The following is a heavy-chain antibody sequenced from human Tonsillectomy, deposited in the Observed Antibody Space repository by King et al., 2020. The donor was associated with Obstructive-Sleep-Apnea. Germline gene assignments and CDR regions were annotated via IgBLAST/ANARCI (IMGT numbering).Heavy chain of an antibody. V-gene: IGHV3-23*04. D-gene: IGHD2-15*01. Sequence: VQLVESGGGLVQPGGSLRLSCAASGFTFSSYAMSWVRQAPGKGLEWGSAISGSGGGTYYADSVKGRFTISRDNSKNTLYLQMNSLRAEDTAVYYCAKDGGYCSGGSCYGYWYFDLWGRGTLVTVSS. J-gene: IGHJ2*01. CDR2: ISGSGGGT. CDR3: AKDGGYCSGGSCYGYWYFDL. CDR1: GFTFSSYA.